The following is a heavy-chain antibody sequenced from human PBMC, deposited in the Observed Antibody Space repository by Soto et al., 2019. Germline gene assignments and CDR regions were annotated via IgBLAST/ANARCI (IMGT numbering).Heavy chain of an antibody. CDR1: GGTFSSYT. J-gene: IGHJ6*03. CDR2: IIPILGIA. V-gene: IGHV1-69*02. CDR3: AGGAAAPHYYYYYYMDV. Sequence: QVQLVQSGAEVKKPGSSVKVSCKASGGTFSSYTISWVRQAPGQGLEWMGRIIPILGIANYAQKFQGRVTITADKSTSTAYMELSSLRSEDTAVYYCAGGAAAPHYYYYYYMDVWGKGTTVTVSS. D-gene: IGHD2-2*01.